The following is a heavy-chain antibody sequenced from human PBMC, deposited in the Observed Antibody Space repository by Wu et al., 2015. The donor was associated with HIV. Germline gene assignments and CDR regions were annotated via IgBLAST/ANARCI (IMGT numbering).Heavy chain of an antibody. D-gene: IGHD1-26*01. J-gene: IGHJ4*02. V-gene: IGHV1-46*01. CDR3: ARANGRDFDY. CDR2: INPSGGST. Sequence: QVQLVQSGAEVKKPGASVKVSCKASGYTFTNYDISWVRQAPGQGLEWMGIINPSGGSTSYAQKFQGRVTMTRDTSTSTVYMELSSLRSEDTAVYYCARANGRDFDYWGQGTLVTVSS. CDR1: GYTFTNYD.